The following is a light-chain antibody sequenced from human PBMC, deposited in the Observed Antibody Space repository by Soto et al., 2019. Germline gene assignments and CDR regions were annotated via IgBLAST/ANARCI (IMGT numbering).Light chain of an antibody. CDR1: NSNIGSKY. CDR3: AAWDNNLGGPA. J-gene: IGLJ2*01. V-gene: IGLV1-47*01. Sequence: QAVVTQPPSASGTPGQRVSISCSGSNSNIGSKYVYWYQQLPGTAPKLLMYRNNQRPSGVPDRFSGSKSGTSASLAISGLRSEDEADYYCAAWDNNLGGPAFGGGTK. CDR2: RNN.